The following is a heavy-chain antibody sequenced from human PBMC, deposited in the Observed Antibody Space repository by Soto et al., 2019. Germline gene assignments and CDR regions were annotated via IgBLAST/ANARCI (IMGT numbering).Heavy chain of an antibody. J-gene: IGHJ5*02. CDR2: INPNSGGT. Sequence: GASVKVSCKASGYTFTGYYMHWVRQAPGQGLEWMGWINPNSGGTNYAQKFQGRVTMTRDTSISTAYMELSRLRSDDTAVYYCAREGTEYYDSSGYPSWFDPWGQGTLVTVSS. V-gene: IGHV1-2*02. D-gene: IGHD3-22*01. CDR3: AREGTEYYDSSGYPSWFDP. CDR1: GYTFTGYY.